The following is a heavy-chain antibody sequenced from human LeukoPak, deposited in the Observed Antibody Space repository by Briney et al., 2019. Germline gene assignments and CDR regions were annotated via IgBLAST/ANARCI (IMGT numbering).Heavy chain of an antibody. CDR1: GASFSGYY. V-gene: IGHV4-34*01. Sequence: SETLSLTCAVYGASFSGYYWSWIRQPPGKGLEWIGEINHSGSANYNPSLKSRVTISVDTSKNQFSLKLSSVTAADTAVYYCATSLSSSSWEYYFDYWGQGTLVTVSS. CDR2: INHSGSA. D-gene: IGHD6-13*01. J-gene: IGHJ4*02. CDR3: ATSLSSSSWEYYFDY.